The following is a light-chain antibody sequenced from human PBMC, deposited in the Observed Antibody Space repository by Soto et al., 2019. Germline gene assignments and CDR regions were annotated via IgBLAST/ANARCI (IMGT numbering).Light chain of an antibody. Sequence: EIVMTQSPATLSVSPGERATLSCRASQSVSSSLAWYQQKPSKAPRLLIYGASTRATGIPARFSGSGSGTDFTLTVSSLQSEDFAVYYCQQYNNWPQTFGQGTKVDIK. V-gene: IGKV3-15*01. CDR1: QSVSSS. CDR3: QQYNNWPQT. CDR2: GAS. J-gene: IGKJ1*01.